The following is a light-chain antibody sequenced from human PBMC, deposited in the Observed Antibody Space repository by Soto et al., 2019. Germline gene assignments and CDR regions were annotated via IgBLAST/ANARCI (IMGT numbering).Light chain of an antibody. J-gene: IGKJ1*01. V-gene: IGKV3-11*01. Sequence: EIVLTQSPATLSAFPGDRVTISCRASQAVNTRLAWYQHKPGQAPRLLIYLASNRAAGVPARFSGSGSGTDFTLTISNLEPEDFAVYYCHQRKSWPRTFGQGTTVDIK. CDR3: HQRKSWPRT. CDR2: LAS. CDR1: QAVNTR.